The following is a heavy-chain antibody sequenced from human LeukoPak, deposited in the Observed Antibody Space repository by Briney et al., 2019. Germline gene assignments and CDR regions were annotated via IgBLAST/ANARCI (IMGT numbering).Heavy chain of an antibody. CDR3: ATRPAMRSGPYYPYFDY. Sequence: PSETLSLTCTVSGGANSGSYWSWIRQPPGKGLEWIGYIYYSGSTNYNPSLKSRVTISVDTSKTQFSLKLTSVTAADTAVYYCATRPAMRSGPYYPYFDYWGQGTLVTVSS. CDR2: IYYSGST. V-gene: IGHV4-59*12. J-gene: IGHJ4*02. D-gene: IGHD3-22*01. CDR1: GGANSGSY.